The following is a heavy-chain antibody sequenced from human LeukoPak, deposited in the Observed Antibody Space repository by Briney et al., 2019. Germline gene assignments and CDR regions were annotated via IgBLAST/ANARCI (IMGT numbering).Heavy chain of an antibody. V-gene: IGHV3-48*04. CDR1: GFTFSSHW. D-gene: IGHD3-10*01. J-gene: IGHJ4*02. Sequence: GGSLRLSCEASGFTFSSHWMNWVRQAPGKGLEWLSYISGNGNTIYYADSVKGRFTISRDNAKNIMNLQTDSLRPEDTALYYCARAMVRGVIPYWGQGTLVTVSS. CDR2: ISGNGNTI. CDR3: ARAMVRGVIPY.